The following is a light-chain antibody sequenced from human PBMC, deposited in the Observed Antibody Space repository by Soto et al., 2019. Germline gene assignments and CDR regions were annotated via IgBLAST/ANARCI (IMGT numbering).Light chain of an antibody. Sequence: QSVLTQPASVSGSPGQSITISCTGTSSDVGGYNYVSWYQQHPDKAPKLILYEVSNRPSGISNRFSGSKSGNTASLTISGLQTEDGADYYCSSYTDISTLVFGTGTKVTVL. CDR1: SSDVGGYNY. V-gene: IGLV2-14*01. J-gene: IGLJ1*01. CDR2: EVS. CDR3: SSYTDISTLV.